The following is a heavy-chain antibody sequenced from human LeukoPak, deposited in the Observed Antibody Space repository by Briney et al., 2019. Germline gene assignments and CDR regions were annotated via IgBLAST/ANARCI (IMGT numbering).Heavy chain of an antibody. Sequence: GGSLRLSCAASGFTFTNYDMHWVRQATGRGLEWVSAIGIRGDTYYPGSVKGRFTISSENAKSSLYLQMNSLRAEDTAVYYCARGGIQVCGIDEIDHWGQGTLVTVSS. CDR3: ARGGIQVCGIDEIDH. D-gene: IGHD5-18*01. CDR1: GFTFTNYD. V-gene: IGHV3-13*01. CDR2: IGIRGDT. J-gene: IGHJ4*02.